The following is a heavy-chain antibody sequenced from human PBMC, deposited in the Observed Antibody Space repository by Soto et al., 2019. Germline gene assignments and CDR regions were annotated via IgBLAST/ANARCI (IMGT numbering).Heavy chain of an antibody. D-gene: IGHD6-13*01. Sequence: EVQLVESGGGLVQPGRSLRLSCAASGFRFDDYAMHWVRQAPGKGLEWVSGISWNSGSIDYADSVKGRFTISRDSARNYLFLQMNSLRADDTALYFCAKDRAAVRGNFDSWGQGTLVTVSS. CDR1: GFRFDDYA. CDR2: ISWNSGSI. J-gene: IGHJ4*02. CDR3: AKDRAAVRGNFDS. V-gene: IGHV3-9*01.